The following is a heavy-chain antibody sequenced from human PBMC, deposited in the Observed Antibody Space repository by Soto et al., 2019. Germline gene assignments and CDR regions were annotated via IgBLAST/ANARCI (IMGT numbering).Heavy chain of an antibody. D-gene: IGHD3-22*01. V-gene: IGHV1-69*12. CDR1: GGTFSSYA. J-gene: IGHJ2*01. Sequence: QVQLVQSGAEVKKPGSSVKVSCKASGGTFSSYAISWVRQAPGQGLEWMGGIIPIFGTANYAQKFQGRVTITADESTSTAYMELSSLRSEDTAVYYCARGGGYYYDSSDLLYFDLWGRGTLVTVSS. CDR2: IIPIFGTA. CDR3: ARGGGYYYDSSDLLYFDL.